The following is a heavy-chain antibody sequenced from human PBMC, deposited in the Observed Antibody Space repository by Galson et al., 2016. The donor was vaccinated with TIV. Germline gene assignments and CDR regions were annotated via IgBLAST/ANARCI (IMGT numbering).Heavy chain of an antibody. J-gene: IGHJ4*02. CDR2: ISPYNGDT. Sequence: SVKVSCKASGYTFISYGITWVRQAPGQRLDWMGWISPYNGDTNYAQMFQDRVTMTIDKSTTTAYLELRGLRSDDTAVYYCATVNTNSRKYFDYWGQGIKVTVSS. D-gene: IGHD1-14*01. V-gene: IGHV1-18*04. CDR3: ATVNTNSRKYFDY. CDR1: GYTFISYG.